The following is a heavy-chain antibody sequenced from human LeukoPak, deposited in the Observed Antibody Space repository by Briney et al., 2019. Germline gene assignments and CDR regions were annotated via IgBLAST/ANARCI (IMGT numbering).Heavy chain of an antibody. CDR1: GFTFRNFA. Sequence: PGGSLRLSCAASGFTFRNFAMHWVRQAPGKGLEWVAVIWYDGSEKYYADSVKGRFTISRDNSKNMLYLQTNSLRAEDTAVYYCVRDRNALQFLDYWGQGTVVTVSS. D-gene: IGHD3-3*01. V-gene: IGHV3-33*01. CDR2: IWYDGSEK. CDR3: VRDRNALQFLDY. J-gene: IGHJ4*02.